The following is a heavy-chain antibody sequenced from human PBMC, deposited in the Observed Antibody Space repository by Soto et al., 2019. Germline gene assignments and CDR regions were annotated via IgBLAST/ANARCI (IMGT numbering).Heavy chain of an antibody. CDR2: ISGSGGST. D-gene: IGHD2-15*01. Sequence: GGSLRLSCAASGFTFSSYAMSWVRQAPGKGLEWVSAISGSGGSTYYADSVKGRFTISRDNSKNTLYLQMNSLRAEDTAVYYCASLVVVAAIVGRAFDIWGQGTMVTVSS. CDR1: GFTFSSYA. V-gene: IGHV3-23*01. J-gene: IGHJ3*02. CDR3: ASLVVVAAIVGRAFDI.